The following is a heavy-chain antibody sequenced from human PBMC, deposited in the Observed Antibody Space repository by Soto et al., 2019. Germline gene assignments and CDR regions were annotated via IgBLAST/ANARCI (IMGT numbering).Heavy chain of an antibody. CDR3: ARESTVVLRSFFDY. Sequence: PSETLSLTCTVSGGSISSSSYYWGWIRQPPGKGLEWIGSIYYSGSTYYNPSLKSRVTISVDTSKNQFSLKLSSVTAADTAVYYCARESTVVLRSFFDYWGQGSLVTVSS. V-gene: IGHV4-39*02. J-gene: IGHJ4*02. D-gene: IGHD2-8*01. CDR2: IYYSGST. CDR1: GGSISSSSYY.